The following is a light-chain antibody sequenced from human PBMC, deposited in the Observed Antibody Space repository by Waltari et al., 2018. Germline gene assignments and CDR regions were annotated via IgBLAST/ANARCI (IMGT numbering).Light chain of an antibody. CDR1: QSISSY. CDR2: AAS. J-gene: IGKJ5*01. Sequence: DIQMTQSPSSLSASVGDRVTLTCRASQSISSYLNWYQQKPGKAPKLLIYAASSLQSEVPSRFSGSGSGTDFTLTISSLQPEDFATYYCQQGYRTPITFGQGTRLEIK. V-gene: IGKV1-39*01. CDR3: QQGYRTPIT.